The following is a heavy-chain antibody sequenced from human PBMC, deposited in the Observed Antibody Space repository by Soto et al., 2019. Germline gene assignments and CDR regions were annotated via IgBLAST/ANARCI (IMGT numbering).Heavy chain of an antibody. V-gene: IGHV4-34*01. Sequence: SETLSLTCAVYGWSFSGYYWSWIRQPPGKGLEWIGEINHSGSTNYNPSLQSRVTISVDTSKNQFSLKLSSVTAADTAVYYCASLAVRGVIRGQDYYYGMDVWGQGTTVT. D-gene: IGHD3-10*01. J-gene: IGHJ6*02. CDR2: INHSGST. CDR1: GWSFSGYY. CDR3: ASLAVRGVIRGQDYYYGMDV.